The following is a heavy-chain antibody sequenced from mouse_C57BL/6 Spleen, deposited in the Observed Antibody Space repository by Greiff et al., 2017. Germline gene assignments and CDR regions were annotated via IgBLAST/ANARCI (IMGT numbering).Heavy chain of an antibody. CDR3: ARCLRGNHWYFDV. V-gene: IGHV1-55*01. D-gene: IGHD2-1*01. Sequence: VQLQQPGAELVKPGASVKMSCKASGYTFTSYWITWVKQRPGQGLEWIGDIYPGSGSTNYNEKFKSKATLTVDTSSSTAYMQLSSLTSEDSAVYYCARCLRGNHWYFDVWGTGTTVTVSS. J-gene: IGHJ1*03. CDR2: IYPGSGST. CDR1: GYTFTSYW.